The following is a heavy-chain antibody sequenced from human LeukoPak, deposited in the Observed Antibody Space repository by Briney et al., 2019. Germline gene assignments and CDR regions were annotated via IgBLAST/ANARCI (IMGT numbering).Heavy chain of an antibody. J-gene: IGHJ4*02. V-gene: IGHV4-39*01. CDR1: GVSLSSSNAY. CDR2: IYYSGNT. D-gene: IGHD3/OR15-3a*01. Sequence: SETLSLTCTVSGVSLSSSNAYWGWIRQPPGKGLEWIGSIYYSGNTYYNASLKSQVSISIDTSKNQFSLKLTSVTAADSAVYYCARQTGSGLFILPGGQGTLVTVSS. CDR3: ARQTGSGLFILP.